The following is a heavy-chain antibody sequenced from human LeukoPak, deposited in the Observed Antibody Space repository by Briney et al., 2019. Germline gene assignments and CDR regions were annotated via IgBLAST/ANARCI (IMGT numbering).Heavy chain of an antibody. D-gene: IGHD6-19*01. CDR1: GFTFRNFA. CDR3: ARARRSGQQSYYFDF. V-gene: IGHV3-64*02. J-gene: IGHJ4*02. Sequence: GGSLRLSCVASGFTFRNFAMHWVRQAPGKGLDYVSALRSDGFTTYYADSVKGRFIISRDNSKNTLYLQMGSLRSEDMGMYYCARARRSGQQSYYFDFWGQGTPVTVSS. CDR2: LRSDGFTT.